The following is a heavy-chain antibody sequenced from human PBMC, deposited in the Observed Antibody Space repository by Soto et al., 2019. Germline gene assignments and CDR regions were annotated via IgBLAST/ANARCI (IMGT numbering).Heavy chain of an antibody. V-gene: IGHV1-8*01. J-gene: IGHJ4*02. CDR3: VNKQIN. Sequence: ASVKVSCKASGYTLSDNDFNWVRQATGQGLEWVGWINPKTGNTHYAQKFLDRVSMTKDNSISTVYMHLRGLRSEDTATYYCVNKQINWGQGTRVTVS. CDR1: GYTLSDND. CDR2: INPKTGNT.